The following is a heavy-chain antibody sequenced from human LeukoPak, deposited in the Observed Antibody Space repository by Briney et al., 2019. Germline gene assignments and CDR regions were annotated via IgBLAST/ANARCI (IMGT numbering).Heavy chain of an antibody. CDR2: IYYSGST. CDR1: GGSISSSSYY. Sequence: SETLSLTCTVSGGSISSSSYYWGWIRQPPGKGLEWIGSIYYSGSTYYNPSLKSRVTISVDTSKNQFSLKLSSVTAADTAVYYCARLTEEQLGYYYYYYMDVWGKGTTVTVSS. V-gene: IGHV4-39*01. J-gene: IGHJ6*03. D-gene: IGHD6-6*01. CDR3: ARLTEEQLGYYYYYYMDV.